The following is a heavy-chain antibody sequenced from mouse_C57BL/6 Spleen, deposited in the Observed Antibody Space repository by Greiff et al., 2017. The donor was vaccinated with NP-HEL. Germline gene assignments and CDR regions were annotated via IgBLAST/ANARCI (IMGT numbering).Heavy chain of an antibody. J-gene: IGHJ1*03. CDR1: GFTFSSYA. CDR3: TREGGYVPGRFDV. V-gene: IGHV5-9-1*02. CDR2: ISSGGDYI. Sequence: EVNVVESGEGLVKPGGSLKLSCAASGFTFSSYAMSWVRQTPEKRLEWVAYISSGGDYIYYADTVKGRFTISRDNARNTLYLQMSSLKSEDTAMYYCTREGGYVPGRFDVWGTGTTVTVSS. D-gene: IGHD2-2*01.